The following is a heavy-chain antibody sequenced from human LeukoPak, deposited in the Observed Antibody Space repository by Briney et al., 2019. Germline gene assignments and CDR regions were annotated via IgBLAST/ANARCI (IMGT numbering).Heavy chain of an antibody. J-gene: IGHJ6*03. CDR2: IYYSGST. D-gene: IGHD4-17*01. Sequence: SETLSLTCTVSGGSISSYYWSWIRQPPGKGLEWIGYIYYSGSTNYNPSLKSRVTISVDTSKNQFSLKLSSVTAADTAVYYCARFLGYGDPAGPYYYYYYYMDVWGKGTTVTVSS. V-gene: IGHV4-59*01. CDR3: ARFLGYGDPAGPYYYYYYYMDV. CDR1: GGSISSYY.